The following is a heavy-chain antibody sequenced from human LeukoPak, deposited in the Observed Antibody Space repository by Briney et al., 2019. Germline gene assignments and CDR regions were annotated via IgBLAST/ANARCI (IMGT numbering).Heavy chain of an antibody. CDR3: ARGVGGWYFDY. J-gene: IGHJ4*02. CDR1: GDSMNSYY. V-gene: IGHV4-59*01. CDR2: IYYSGST. D-gene: IGHD1-26*01. Sequence: PSETLSLTCTVSGDSMNSYYWSWIRQPPGEGLGWIGYIYYSGSTNYNPSLKSRVTISIDMSKNQFSLKLSSVTAAGTAIYYCARGVGGWYFDYWGQGTLVTVSP.